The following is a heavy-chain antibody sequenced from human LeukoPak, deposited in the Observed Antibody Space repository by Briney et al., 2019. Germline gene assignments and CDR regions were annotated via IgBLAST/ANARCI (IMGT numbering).Heavy chain of an antibody. Sequence: GGSLRLSCAASGFIVKSNHMNWVRQAPGKGLEWVSSISSSSSYIYYADSVKGRFTISRDNAKNSLYLQMNSLRAEDTAVYYCARATIKPRGSGWYGYFDYWGQGTLVTVSS. V-gene: IGHV3-21*01. D-gene: IGHD6-19*01. CDR2: ISSSSSYI. J-gene: IGHJ4*02. CDR3: ARATIKPRGSGWYGYFDY. CDR1: GFIVKSNH.